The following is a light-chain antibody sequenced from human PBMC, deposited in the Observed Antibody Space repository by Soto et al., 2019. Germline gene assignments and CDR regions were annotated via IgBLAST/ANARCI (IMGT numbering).Light chain of an antibody. CDR2: DAS. V-gene: IGKV1-5*01. Sequence: MTQSPATLSVSPGERATLSCRASQNISVWLAWYQQRPGKAPKFLMYDASSLETGVPSRFSGSGSGTEFTLTIRSLQPDDSATYYCQQYDSSSPTFGQGTKLEIK. CDR3: QQYDSSSPT. CDR1: QNISVW. J-gene: IGKJ2*01.